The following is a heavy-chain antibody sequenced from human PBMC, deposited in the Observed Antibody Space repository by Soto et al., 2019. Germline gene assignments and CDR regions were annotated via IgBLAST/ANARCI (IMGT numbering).Heavy chain of an antibody. V-gene: IGHV3-21*01. CDR3: AREVPLLWFVESVGAFDY. D-gene: IGHD3-10*01. J-gene: IGHJ4*02. Sequence: EVQLVESGGGLVKPGGSLRLSCAASGFTFSSYSMNWVRQAPGKGLEWVSSISSSSSYIYYADSVKGRFTISRDNAKNSLYLQMNSLRAEDTAVYYCAREVPLLWFVESVGAFDYWGQGTLVTVSS. CDR1: GFTFSSYS. CDR2: ISSSSSYI.